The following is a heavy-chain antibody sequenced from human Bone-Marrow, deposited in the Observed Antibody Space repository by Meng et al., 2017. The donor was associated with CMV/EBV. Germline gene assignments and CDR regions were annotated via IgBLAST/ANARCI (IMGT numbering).Heavy chain of an antibody. V-gene: IGHV4-59*02. CDR1: NGSVTSHS. CDR2: IHSSGST. D-gene: IGHD3-16*01. Sequence: SETLSLTCTVSNGSVTSHSWSLIRQPPGKGLEWIGYIHSSGSTNYNPSLRSRVTLSLDTSKNQFSLKLSSVTAADTAVYYCARRPWGGRAYWGQGALVTVSS. CDR3: ARRPWGGRAY. J-gene: IGHJ4*02.